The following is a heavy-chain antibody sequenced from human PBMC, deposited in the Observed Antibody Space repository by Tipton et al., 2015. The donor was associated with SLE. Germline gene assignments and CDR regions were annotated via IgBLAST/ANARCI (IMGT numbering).Heavy chain of an antibody. J-gene: IGHJ4*02. Sequence: SLRLSCVASGFTFSDDAMSWVRQAPGKGLEWVSTISPTSVTRYYADSMKGRFTISRDNSQMTLFLQVNSLRAEDTAVYYCSKNLSPDIAVSGDWGQGTL. V-gene: IGHV3-23*01. CDR3: SKNLSPDIAVSGD. D-gene: IGHD6-19*01. CDR1: GFTFSDDA. CDR2: ISPTSVTR.